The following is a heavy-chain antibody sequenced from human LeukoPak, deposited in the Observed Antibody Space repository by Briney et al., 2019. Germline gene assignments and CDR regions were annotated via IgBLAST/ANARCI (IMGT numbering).Heavy chain of an antibody. D-gene: IGHD6-6*01. Sequence: QRSETLSLTCTVSGGSISSYYWSWIRQPPGKGLEWIGYIYYSGGTNYNPSLKSRVTISVDTSKNQFSLKLSSVTAADTAVYYCARVDPDSSSTLEVFDYWGQGAMLTVSS. V-gene: IGHV4-59*01. J-gene: IGHJ4*02. CDR3: ARVDPDSSSTLEVFDY. CDR1: GGSISSYY. CDR2: IYYSGGT.